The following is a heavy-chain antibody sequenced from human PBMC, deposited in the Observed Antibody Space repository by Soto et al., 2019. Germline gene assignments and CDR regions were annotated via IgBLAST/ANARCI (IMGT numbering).Heavy chain of an antibody. J-gene: IGHJ5*02. Sequence: SETLSLTCTVSGGSISSSSYYWGWIRQPPGKGLEWIGSIYYSGSTYYNPSLKSRVTVSVDTSKNQFSLKLSSVTAADTAVYYCASERDFWSGYRNWFDPWSQGTLVTVSS. CDR1: GGSISSSSYY. V-gene: IGHV4-39*01. CDR2: IYYSGST. D-gene: IGHD3-3*01. CDR3: ASERDFWSGYRNWFDP.